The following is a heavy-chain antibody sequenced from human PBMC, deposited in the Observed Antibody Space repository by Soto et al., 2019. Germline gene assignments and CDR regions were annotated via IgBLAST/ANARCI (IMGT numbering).Heavy chain of an antibody. CDR2: INAGNGNT. Sequence: ASVKVSCKASGYTFTSYAMHWVRQAPGQGLEWMGWINAGNGNTKYSQKFQGRVTITRETSASTVYMELSSLRSEDTAVYYCSRNPSSHSTGWYYFDYWGQGTLVTAS. J-gene: IGHJ4*02. V-gene: IGHV1-3*01. D-gene: IGHD6-19*01. CDR1: GYTFTSYA. CDR3: SRNPSSHSTGWYYFDY.